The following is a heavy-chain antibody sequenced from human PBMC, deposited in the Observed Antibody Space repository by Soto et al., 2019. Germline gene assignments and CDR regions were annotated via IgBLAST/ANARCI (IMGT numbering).Heavy chain of an antibody. CDR1: GYSFASHW. Sequence: PGESLKISCKGSGYSFASHWVAWVRQMPERGLEWIGTTYPGDSDTKYSPAFRGQVTISADTSVSTAYLQWRSLEATDSAIYYCARYSGSYWHYLDFWGQGTLVTVSS. CDR3: ARYSGSYWHYLDF. D-gene: IGHD1-26*01. V-gene: IGHV5-51*01. J-gene: IGHJ4*02. CDR2: TYPGDSDT.